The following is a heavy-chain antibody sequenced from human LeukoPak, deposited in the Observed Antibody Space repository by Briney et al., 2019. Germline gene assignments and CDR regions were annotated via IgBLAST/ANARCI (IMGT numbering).Heavy chain of an antibody. Sequence: PGGSLRLSCAASGFTFSSSSMNWVRQAPGRGLEWVSSISSSSSYIYYADSVKGRFNISRDNAKNSLYLQMNSLRAEDTAVYYCARVTPDSGYDYAIAVAGYSWFDPWGQGTLVTVSS. CDR2: ISSSSSYI. J-gene: IGHJ5*02. CDR1: GFTFSSSS. D-gene: IGHD5-12*01. V-gene: IGHV3-21*01. CDR3: ARVTPDSGYDYAIAVAGYSWFDP.